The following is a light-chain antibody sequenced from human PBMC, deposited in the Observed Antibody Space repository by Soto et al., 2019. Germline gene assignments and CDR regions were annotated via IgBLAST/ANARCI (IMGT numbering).Light chain of an antibody. CDR3: SSYTRPTTYV. CDR1: SSDVGAYNY. V-gene: IGLV2-14*01. Sequence: QSALTQPASVSGSPVQSITISCTGTSSDVGAYNYDSWYQQYPGEAPKVIIYDVSHRPAGVSNRFSGSKSGNTASLTISVLQTQHKADYYCSSYTRPTTYVFGTGTKVTVL. CDR2: DVS. J-gene: IGLJ1*01.